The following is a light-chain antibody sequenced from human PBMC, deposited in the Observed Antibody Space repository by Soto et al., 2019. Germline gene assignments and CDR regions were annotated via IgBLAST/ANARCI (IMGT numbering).Light chain of an antibody. Sequence: EIVLAQSPATLSLSPGEGATLSCRASQSAGSYLAWYQQKPGQAPRLLIYDTYNRATGIPARFSGSGAGTVFTLTISRLECEDVGVYYCQQRSDSLPCGGGTNVVIK. V-gene: IGKV3-11*01. CDR2: DTY. CDR1: QSAGSY. J-gene: IGKJ4*02. CDR3: QQRSDSLP.